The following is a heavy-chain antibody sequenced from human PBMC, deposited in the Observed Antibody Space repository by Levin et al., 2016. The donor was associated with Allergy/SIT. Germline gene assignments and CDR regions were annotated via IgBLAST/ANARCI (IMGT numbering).Heavy chain of an antibody. Sequence: PGKGLEWIGYIYYSGSTNYNPSLKSRVTISVDTSKNQFSLKLSSVTAADTAVYYCARDVLGSGSYYNPGGPQYYFDYWGQGTLVTVSS. V-gene: IGHV4-59*13. D-gene: IGHD3-10*01. J-gene: IGHJ4*02. CDR3: ARDVLGSGSYYNPGGPQYYFDY. CDR2: IYYSGST.